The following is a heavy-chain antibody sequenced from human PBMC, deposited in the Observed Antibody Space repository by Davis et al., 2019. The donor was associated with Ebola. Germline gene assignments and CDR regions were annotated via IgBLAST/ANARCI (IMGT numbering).Heavy chain of an antibody. J-gene: IGHJ4*02. D-gene: IGHD6-13*01. CDR3: ARDPTGSSWYSYFDY. Sequence: GGSLRLSCAASGFTFSSYGMHWVRQAPGKGLEWVAVISYDGSNKYYADSVKGRFTISRDNSKNTLYLQMNSLRAEDTAVYYCARDPTGSSWYSYFDYWGQGTLVTVSS. V-gene: IGHV3-30*03. CDR1: GFTFSSYG. CDR2: ISYDGSNK.